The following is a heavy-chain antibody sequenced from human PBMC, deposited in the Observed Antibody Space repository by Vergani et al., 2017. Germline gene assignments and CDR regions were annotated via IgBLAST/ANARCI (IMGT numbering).Heavy chain of an antibody. D-gene: IGHD1-7*01. CDR3: ARHPTTKSYYYYGMDV. V-gene: IGHV5-10-1*03. CDR1: GYSFTSCW. J-gene: IGHJ6*02. Sequence: EVQLVQSGAEVKKPGESLRISCKGSGYSFTSCWISWVRQMPGKGLEWMGRIDPSDSYTNYSPSFQGHVTISADKSISTAYLQWSSLKASDTAMYYCARHPTTKSYYYYGMDVWGQGTTVTVSS. CDR2: IDPSDSYT.